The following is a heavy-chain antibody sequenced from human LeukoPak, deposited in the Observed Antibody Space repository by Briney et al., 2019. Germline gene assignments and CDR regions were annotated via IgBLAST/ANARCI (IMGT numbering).Heavy chain of an antibody. Sequence: SEILSLTCTVSGGSISSYYWSWIRQPPGKGLEWIGYIYYSGSTNYNPSLKSRVTISVDTSKNQFSLKLSSVTAADTAVYYCASTGTLTGGVIINWGQGTLVTVSS. CDR3: ASTGTLTGGVIIN. V-gene: IGHV4-59*01. D-gene: IGHD3-10*01. CDR2: IYYSGST. CDR1: GGSISSYY. J-gene: IGHJ4*02.